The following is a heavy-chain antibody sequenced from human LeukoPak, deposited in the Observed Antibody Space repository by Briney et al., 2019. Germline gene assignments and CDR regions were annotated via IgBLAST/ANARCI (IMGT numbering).Heavy chain of an antibody. Sequence: GGSLRLSCAASGFTFDDYAMHWVRQPPGKGLEWVSAISGSGGSTYYADSVKGRFTISRDNSKNTLYLQMNSLRAEDTAVYYCAKDRLTVTTWVDPWGQGTLVTVSS. D-gene: IGHD4-17*01. CDR3: AKDRLTVTTWVDP. J-gene: IGHJ5*02. CDR2: ISGSGGST. CDR1: GFTFDDYA. V-gene: IGHV3-23*01.